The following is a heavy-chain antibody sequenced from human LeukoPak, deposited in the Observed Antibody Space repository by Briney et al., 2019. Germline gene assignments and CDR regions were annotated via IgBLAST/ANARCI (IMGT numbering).Heavy chain of an antibody. V-gene: IGHV3-48*03. CDR1: GFTFSSYE. CDR3: AKDRYGYSYGHFDY. D-gene: IGHD5-18*01. Sequence: GGSLRLSCEASGFTFSSYEMNWVRQAPGKGLEWDSYISSSGSTIYYADSVKGRFTISRDNSKNTLYLQMNSLRAEDTAVYYCAKDRYGYSYGHFDYWGQGTLVTVSS. J-gene: IGHJ4*02. CDR2: ISSSGSTI.